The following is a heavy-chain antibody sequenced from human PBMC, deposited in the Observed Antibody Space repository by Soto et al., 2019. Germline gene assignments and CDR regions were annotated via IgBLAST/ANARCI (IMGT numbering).Heavy chain of an antibody. V-gene: IGHV4-34*01. CDR1: GGSFSGYY. CDR3: ARGHVRYFDWLLSSYYYGMDV. Sequence: SETLSLTCAVYGGSFSGYYWSWIRQPPGKGLEWIGEIYHSRSTNYNPSLKSRVTISVDKSKNQFSLKLSSVTAADTAVYYCARGHVRYFDWLLSSYYYGMDVWGQGTTVTVSS. J-gene: IGHJ6*02. CDR2: IYHSRST. D-gene: IGHD3-9*01.